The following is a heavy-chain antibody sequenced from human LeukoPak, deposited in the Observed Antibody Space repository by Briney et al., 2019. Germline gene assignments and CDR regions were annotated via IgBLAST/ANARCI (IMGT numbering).Heavy chain of an antibody. J-gene: IGHJ4*02. CDR2: ISSSGSTI. CDR3: ARGGYSYGHRPFDY. D-gene: IGHD5-18*01. V-gene: IGHV3-11*01. CDR1: GFTVSSNY. Sequence: GGSLRLSCAASGFTVSSNYMSWIRQAPGKGLEWVSYISSSGSTIYYADSVKGRFTISRDNAKNSLYLQMNSLRAEDTAVYYCARGGYSYGHRPFDYWGQGTLVTVSS.